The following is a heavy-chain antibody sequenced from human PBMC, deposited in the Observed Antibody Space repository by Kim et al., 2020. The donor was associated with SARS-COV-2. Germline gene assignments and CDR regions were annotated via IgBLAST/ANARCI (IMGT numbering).Heavy chain of an antibody. CDR3: AREDMDAAMVFDY. D-gene: IGHD2-2*01. J-gene: IGHJ4*02. V-gene: IGHV1-69*04. CDR1: GGTFSSYA. Sequence: SVKVSCKASGGTFSSYAISWVRQAPGQGLEWMGRIIPILGIANYAQKFQGRVTITADKSTSTAYMELSSLRSEDTAVYYCAREDMDAAMVFDYWGQGTLVTVSS. CDR2: IIPILGIA.